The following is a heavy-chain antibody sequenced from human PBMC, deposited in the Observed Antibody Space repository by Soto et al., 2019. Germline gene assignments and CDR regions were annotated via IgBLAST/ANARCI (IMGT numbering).Heavy chain of an antibody. D-gene: IGHD3-22*01. CDR1: GSTFSAYY. CDR2: INPKSGGT. CDR3: ARGGTFAYDTSGYSVY. Sequence: GASVTVSCTPSGSTFSAYYMHWVRQAPGQGLEWMGWINPKSGGTLYAQKFQGRVTMTRDTSISTAYMELSRLRSDDTAVYYCARGGTFAYDTSGYSVYWGQGTLVTVSA. J-gene: IGHJ4*02. V-gene: IGHV1-2*02.